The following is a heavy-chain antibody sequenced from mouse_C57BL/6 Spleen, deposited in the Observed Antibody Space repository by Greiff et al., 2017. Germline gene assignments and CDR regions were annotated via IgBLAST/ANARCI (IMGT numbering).Heavy chain of an antibody. J-gene: IGHJ3*01. CDR2: IDPENGDT. Sequence: VQLQQSGAELVRPGASVKLSCTASGFNIKDDYMHWVKQRPEQGLEWIGWIDPENGDTEYASKFQGKATITADTSSNTAYLQLSSLTSEDTAVYYCTHYYYGSSAYWGQGTLVTISA. D-gene: IGHD1-1*01. CDR3: THYYYGSSAY. V-gene: IGHV14-4*01. CDR1: GFNIKDDY.